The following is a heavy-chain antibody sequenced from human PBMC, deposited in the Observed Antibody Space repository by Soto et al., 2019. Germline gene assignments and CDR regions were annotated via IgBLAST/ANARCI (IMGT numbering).Heavy chain of an antibody. CDR1: GGSISSGGYY. CDR2: IYYSGST. J-gene: IGHJ4*02. Sequence: PSETLSLTCTVSGGSISSGGYYWSWLRQHPGKGLEWIGYIYYSGSTYYNPSLKSRVTISVDTSKNQFSLKLSSVTAADTAVYYCARQGGATDPPYFDYWGQGTLVTVSS. CDR3: ARQGGATDPPYFDY. D-gene: IGHD1-26*01. V-gene: IGHV4-31*03.